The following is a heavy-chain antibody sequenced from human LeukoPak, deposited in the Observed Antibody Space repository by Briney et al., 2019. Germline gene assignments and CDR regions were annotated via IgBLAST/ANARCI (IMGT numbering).Heavy chain of an antibody. CDR2: IYPGDSDT. D-gene: IGHD6-13*01. J-gene: IGHJ5*02. V-gene: IGHV5-51*01. CDR1: GYSFTSYW. Sequence: KAGESLKISCKGSGYSFTSYWIGWVRQMPGKGLEWMGIIYPGDSDTRYSPSFQGQVTISADKSISTAYLQWSSLKASDTAMYYCARQILYSSSWYYWFDPWGQGTLVTVSS. CDR3: ARQILYSSSWYYWFDP.